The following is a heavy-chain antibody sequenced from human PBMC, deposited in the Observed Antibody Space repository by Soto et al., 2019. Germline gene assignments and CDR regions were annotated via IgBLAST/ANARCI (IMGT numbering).Heavy chain of an antibody. CDR2: ISDSGGST. Sequence: EKGLEWVSAISDSGGSTYYADFVKGRFTISRDNAKNTLYLQMNSLRAEDTAVYYCANFFFHAEDGIRDSVPVSAFLLNRSSDL. J-gene: IGHJ2*01. D-gene: IGHD3-9*01. V-gene: IGHV3-23*01. CDR3: ANFFFHAEDGIRDSVPVSAFLLNRSSDL.